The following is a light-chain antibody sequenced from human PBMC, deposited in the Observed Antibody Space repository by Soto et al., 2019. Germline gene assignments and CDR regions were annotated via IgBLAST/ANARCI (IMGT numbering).Light chain of an antibody. Sequence: EIVLTQSPGTLSLSPGERATLSCRASQSVSSSYLAWYQQKPGQAPRLLIYGASSRATGIPDRFSGSGSGIDFTLTISRLEPEDFAVYYCQQYGSGTFGQGTKVEIK. CDR3: QQYGSGT. V-gene: IGKV3-20*01. CDR1: QSVSSSY. J-gene: IGKJ1*01. CDR2: GAS.